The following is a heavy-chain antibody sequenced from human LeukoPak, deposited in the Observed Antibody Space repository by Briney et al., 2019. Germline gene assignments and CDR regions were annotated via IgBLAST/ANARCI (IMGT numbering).Heavy chain of an antibody. Sequence: GGSLRLSCAASGFTFSSYWMSWVRQAPGKGLEWVANIKQDGSEKYYVDSVKGRFTISRDNAKNSLYLQMNSLRAEDTAVYYCAREVVITFGGATDYWGQGTLVTVSS. CDR2: IKQDGSEK. CDR3: AREVVITFGGATDY. J-gene: IGHJ4*02. D-gene: IGHD3-16*01. V-gene: IGHV3-7*01. CDR1: GFTFSSYW.